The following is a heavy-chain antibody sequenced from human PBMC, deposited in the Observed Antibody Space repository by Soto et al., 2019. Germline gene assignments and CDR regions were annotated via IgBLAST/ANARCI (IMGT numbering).Heavy chain of an antibody. CDR1: GFTFSSYS. CDR3: AREIGDITGREGCDY. J-gene: IGHJ4*02. V-gene: IGHV3-21*01. CDR2: ISSSSSYI. D-gene: IGHD1-20*01. Sequence: EVQLVESGGGLVKPGGSLRLSCAASGFTFSSYSMNWVRQAPGKGLEWVSSISSSSSYIYYADSVKGRFTISRDNAKNPLYLQMTSLRAEDTAVYYCAREIGDITGREGCDYWGQGTLVTVSS.